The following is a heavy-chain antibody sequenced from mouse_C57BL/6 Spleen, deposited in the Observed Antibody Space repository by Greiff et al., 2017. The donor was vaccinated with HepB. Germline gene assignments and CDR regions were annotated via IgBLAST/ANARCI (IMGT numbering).Heavy chain of an antibody. CDR3: ARLTGDYYGSSFDY. CDR2: IYPGDGDT. D-gene: IGHD1-1*01. J-gene: IGHJ2*01. CDR1: GYAFSSYW. Sequence: VKLVESGAELVKPGASVKISCKASGYAFSSYWMNWVKQRPGKGLEWIGQIYPGDGDTNYNGKFKGKATLTADKSSSTAYMQLSSLTSEDSAVYFCARLTGDYYGSSFDYWGQGTTLTVSS. V-gene: IGHV1-80*01.